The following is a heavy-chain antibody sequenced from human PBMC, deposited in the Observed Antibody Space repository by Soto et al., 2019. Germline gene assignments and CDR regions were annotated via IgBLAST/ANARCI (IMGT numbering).Heavy chain of an antibody. CDR1: GESISSSSYY. V-gene: IGHV4-39*01. CDR2: IYYSGRT. CDR3: ARQRTTVVTQAYFDH. J-gene: IGHJ4*02. D-gene: IGHD2-21*02. Sequence: SETLSLTCIVSGESISSSSYYWGWIRQPPGKGLEWIGSIYYSGRTYYNPSFKSRVTISIDTSKNQFSLKLSSVTATDTAVYYCARQRTTVVTQAYFDHWGQGALVTISS.